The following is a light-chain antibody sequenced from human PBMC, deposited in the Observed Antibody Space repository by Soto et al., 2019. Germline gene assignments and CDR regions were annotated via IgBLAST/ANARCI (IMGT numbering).Light chain of an antibody. V-gene: IGKV1-5*01. CDR2: DAS. CDR1: QTITSR. Sequence: DIQMTQSPSTLSASVGDRVTITCRASQTITSRLAWYQQKPGKAPKLLIYDASSLESGVPSRFSGSGSGTEFTLTISSLQPDDFATYYCQKYINYWTFGQGTKVDIK. J-gene: IGKJ1*01. CDR3: QKYINYWT.